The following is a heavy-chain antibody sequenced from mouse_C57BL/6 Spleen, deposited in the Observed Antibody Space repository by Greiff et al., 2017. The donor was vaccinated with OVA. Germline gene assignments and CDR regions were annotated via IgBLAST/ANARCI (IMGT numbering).Heavy chain of an antibody. CDR2: INPNNGGT. CDR3: ARYTTVEYRYWYFDV. Sequence: EVQLQQSGPELVKPGASVKISCKASGYTFTDYYMNWVKQSHGKSLEWIGDINPNNGGTSYNQKFKGKATLTVDKSSSTAYMELRSLTSEDSAVYYCARYTTVEYRYWYFDVWGTGTTVTVSS. D-gene: IGHD1-1*01. J-gene: IGHJ1*03. CDR1: GYTFTDYY. V-gene: IGHV1-26*01.